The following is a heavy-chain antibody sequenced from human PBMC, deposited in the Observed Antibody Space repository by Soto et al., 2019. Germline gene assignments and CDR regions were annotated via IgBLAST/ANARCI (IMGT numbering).Heavy chain of an antibody. CDR1: GFTFSDYA. D-gene: IGHD3-10*01. J-gene: IGHJ6*02. Sequence: GGSLRLSCAASGFTFSDYAMHWVRQAPGKGLEWVAVVSHDGRNTHYANSVKGRFTISRHDSTNTVFLQMNSLTAEDTAVYYCARDGPYYYASRMDVWGQGTTVTVSS. CDR3: ARDGPYYYASRMDV. CDR2: VSHDGRNT. V-gene: IGHV3-30*03.